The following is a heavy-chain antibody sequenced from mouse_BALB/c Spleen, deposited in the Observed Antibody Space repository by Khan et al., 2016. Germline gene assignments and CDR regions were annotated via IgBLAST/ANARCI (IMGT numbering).Heavy chain of an antibody. CDR3: ARYWTSYWYFDV. CDR2: INTYTGEP. D-gene: IGHD2-13*01. J-gene: IGHJ1*01. CDR1: GYTFTNYG. Sequence: QIQLVQSGPELKKPGETVKISCKASGYTFTNYGMNWVKQAPGKGLKWMGWINTYTGEPTYADDFKGRFAFSLETSASTAYLQINNLKNEDTATXFCARYWTSYWYFDVWGAGTTVTVSS. V-gene: IGHV9-3-1*01.